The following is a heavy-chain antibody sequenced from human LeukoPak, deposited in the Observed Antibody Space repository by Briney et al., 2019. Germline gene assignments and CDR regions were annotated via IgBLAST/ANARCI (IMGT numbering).Heavy chain of an antibody. D-gene: IGHD1-26*01. Sequence: SETLSLTCTVSGGSISSYYWAWIRQPPGKGLEWIGYIYYSGSTNYNPSLKSRVTISVDTSKNQFSLKLNSVTAADTAVYYCARVGTDSGSYYPFDYWGQGTLVTVSS. J-gene: IGHJ4*02. CDR1: GGSISSYY. V-gene: IGHV4-59*01. CDR3: ARVGTDSGSYYPFDY. CDR2: IYYSGST.